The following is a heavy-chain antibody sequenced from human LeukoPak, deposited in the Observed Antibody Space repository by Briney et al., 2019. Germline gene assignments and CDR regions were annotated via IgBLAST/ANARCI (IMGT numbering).Heavy chain of an antibody. J-gene: IGHJ4*02. CDR2: INYSGST. CDR3: AGQRYSSGWHDY. CDR1: GGSISSYY. D-gene: IGHD6-19*01. Sequence: PSETLSLTCTVSGGSISSYYWSWIRQPPGKGLEWLGDINYSGSTNYNPSLKSRVIISVDTSKNQFSLKLSSVTAADTAFYYCAGQRYSSGWHDYGGQGTLVTVP. V-gene: IGHV4-59*08.